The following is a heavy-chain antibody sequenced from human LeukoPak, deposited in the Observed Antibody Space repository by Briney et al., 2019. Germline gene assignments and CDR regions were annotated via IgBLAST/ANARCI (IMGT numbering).Heavy chain of an antibody. D-gene: IGHD2-15*01. CDR3: ANGDIVVVVAATIFDY. Sequence: GGSLRLSCAASGFTFSSYAMSWVRQAPGKGLEWVSAISGSGGSTYYADSVKGRFTISRDNSKNTLYLQMNSLRAEDTAVYYCANGDIVVVVAATIFDYWGQGTLVTASS. CDR1: GFTFSSYA. CDR2: ISGSGGST. V-gene: IGHV3-23*01. J-gene: IGHJ4*02.